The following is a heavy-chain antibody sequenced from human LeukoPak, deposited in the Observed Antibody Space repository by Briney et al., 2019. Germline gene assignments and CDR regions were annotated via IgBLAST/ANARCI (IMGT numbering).Heavy chain of an antibody. J-gene: IGHJ4*02. CDR3: ARSVTAPYYCFDN. V-gene: IGHV4-39*07. CDR2: IYYDGST. D-gene: IGHD2-21*02. CDR1: SGSISSSSYY. Sequence: KSSETLSLTCTVSSGSISSSSYYWGWIRQPPGKGLEWIGNIYYDGSTYYNPSLKSRVTISVDTSKNQFSLKLNSVTAADTAVYYCARSVTAPYYCFDNWGRGTLVTVSS.